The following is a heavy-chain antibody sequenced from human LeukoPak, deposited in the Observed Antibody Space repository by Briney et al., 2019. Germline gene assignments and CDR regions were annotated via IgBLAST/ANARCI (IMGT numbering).Heavy chain of an antibody. D-gene: IGHD3-22*01. J-gene: IGHJ4*02. V-gene: IGHV4-39*01. CDR1: GGSISNTNYY. Sequence: SETLSLTCTVSGGSISNTNYYWGWLRQPPGKGLEWIGSIDYSGSTYYNPSLKSRVTISEDTSNRFSLILSSVTAADTAVYYCARLARGILLPDYWGQGTLVTVSS. CDR3: ARLARGILLPDY. CDR2: IDYSGST.